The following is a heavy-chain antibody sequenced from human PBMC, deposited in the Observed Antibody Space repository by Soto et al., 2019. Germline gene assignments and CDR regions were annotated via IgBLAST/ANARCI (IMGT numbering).Heavy chain of an antibody. CDR3: ASFSYDYVWVSYSLDAFDI. V-gene: IGHV3-74*01. CDR1: GFTFSSYW. D-gene: IGHD3-16*01. Sequence: GSLRLSCAASGFTFSSYWMHWVRQAPGKGLVWVSRINSDGSSTSYADSVKGRFTISRYNAKNTLYLQMNSLRAEDTAVYYCASFSYDYVWVSYSLDAFDIWGQGTMVTVSS. J-gene: IGHJ3*02. CDR2: INSDGSST.